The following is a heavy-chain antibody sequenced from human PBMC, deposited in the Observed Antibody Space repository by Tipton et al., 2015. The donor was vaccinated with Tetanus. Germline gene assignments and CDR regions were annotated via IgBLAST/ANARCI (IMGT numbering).Heavy chain of an antibody. Sequence: GSLRLSCVASGFTFSHAWMSWVRQAPGKGLEWVSLIYSGYDITDYADSVKGRFTISRDDSNNTLYLQMNSLRAEDTAVYFCAKTKRGYSYGSFDDWGQGTLVTVSS. CDR1: GFTFSHAW. J-gene: IGHJ4*02. CDR3: AKTKRGYSYGSFDD. V-gene: IGHV3-23*03. CDR2: IYSGYDIT. D-gene: IGHD5-18*01.